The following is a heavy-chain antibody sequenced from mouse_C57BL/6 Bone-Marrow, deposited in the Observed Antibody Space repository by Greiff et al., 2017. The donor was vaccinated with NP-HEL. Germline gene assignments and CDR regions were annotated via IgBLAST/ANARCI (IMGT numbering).Heavy chain of an antibody. CDR3: TDITGDV. J-gene: IGHJ1*03. V-gene: IGHV14-4*01. Sequence: LVESGAELVRPGASVKLSCTASGFNIKDDYMHWVKQRPEQGLEWIGWIDPENGDTEYASKFQGKATITADTSSNTAYLQLSSLTSEDTAVYYCTDITGDVWGTGTTVTVSS. D-gene: IGHD1-1*01. CDR2: IDPENGDT. CDR1: GFNIKDDY.